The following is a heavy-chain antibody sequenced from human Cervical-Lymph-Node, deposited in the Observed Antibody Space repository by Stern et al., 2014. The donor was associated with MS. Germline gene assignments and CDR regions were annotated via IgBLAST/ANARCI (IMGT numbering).Heavy chain of an antibody. V-gene: IGHV1-2*04. J-gene: IGHJ6*02. CDR2: INPNNGGT. Sequence: VQLGETGAEATNPGASVKGSCKASGYTFTDYYMPWMRQAPGHALEWMGWINPNNGGTKSAQKFQGWVTMTRDTSTSTAYMELSRLRSDDTAIYYCARASTTANNYYDGVDVWGQGTTVTVTS. D-gene: IGHD1-1*01. CDR1: GYTFTDYY. CDR3: ARASTTANNYYDGVDV.